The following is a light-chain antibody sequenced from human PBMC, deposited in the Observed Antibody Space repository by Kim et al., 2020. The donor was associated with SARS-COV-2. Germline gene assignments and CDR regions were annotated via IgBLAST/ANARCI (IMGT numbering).Light chain of an antibody. V-gene: IGLV2-14*03. CDR3: SSYTSSSTLL. J-gene: IGLJ2*01. CDR1: SSDVGGYNY. Sequence: QSALTQPASVSGSPGQSITISCTGTSSDVGGYNYVSWYQQHPGKAPKLMIYDVSNRPSGVSNRFSGSKSGNTASLTISGLQAEDEADYYCSSYTSSSTLLFGGETQLTVL. CDR2: DVS.